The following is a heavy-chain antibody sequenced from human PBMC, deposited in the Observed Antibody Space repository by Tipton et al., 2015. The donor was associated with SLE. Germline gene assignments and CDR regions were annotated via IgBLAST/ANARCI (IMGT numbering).Heavy chain of an antibody. V-gene: IGHV4-59*01. D-gene: IGHD3-22*01. CDR2: IFYSGST. CDR3: ARSLGTYYYDSTEAF. J-gene: IGHJ4*02. CDR1: GGSISSYY. Sequence: TLSLTCTVSGGSISSYYWSWIRQSPGKGLEWIGYIFYSGSTNYNPSLKSRVTISVDTSKNQFSLKLSSVTAADTAVYYCARSLGTYYYDSTEAFWGQGTLVTVSS.